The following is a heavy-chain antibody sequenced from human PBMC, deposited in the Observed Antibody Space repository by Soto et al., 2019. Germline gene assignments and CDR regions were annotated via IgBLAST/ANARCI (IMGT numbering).Heavy chain of an antibody. D-gene: IGHD6-6*01. CDR3: ARERPDGARLDP. J-gene: IGHJ5*02. Sequence: SETLSLTCTVSGGSISSGDYYWSWIRQPPGKGLEWIGYIYHSGSTYYNPSLKSRVTILVDTSKNQFSLKLSSVTVADTAVYYCARERPDGARLDPWGQGTLVTVSS. CDR2: IYHSGST. V-gene: IGHV4-30-4*01. CDR1: GGSISSGDYY.